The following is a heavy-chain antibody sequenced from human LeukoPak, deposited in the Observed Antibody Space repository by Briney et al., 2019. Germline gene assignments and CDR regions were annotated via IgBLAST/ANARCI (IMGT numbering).Heavy chain of an antibody. D-gene: IGHD6-19*01. V-gene: IGHV4-59*01. J-gene: IGHJ3*02. CDR2: IYYSGST. CDR3: ARAVAGRDDAFDI. Sequence: SETLSLTCTVSGGSISSYYWSWIRQPPGKGLEWIRYIYYSGSTNYNPSLKSRVTISVDTSKNQFSLKLSSVTAADTAVYYCARAVAGRDDAFDIWGQGTMVTVSS. CDR1: GGSISSYY.